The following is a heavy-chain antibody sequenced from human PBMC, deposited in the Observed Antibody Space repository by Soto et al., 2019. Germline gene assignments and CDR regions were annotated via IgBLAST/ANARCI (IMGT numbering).Heavy chain of an antibody. Sequence: GASVKVSCKASGFTFTSSAMQWVRQARGQRLEWIGWIVVGSGNTNYAQKFQGRVTMTEDTSTDTAYMELSSLRSEDTAVYYCATATGRYNWNLRAFDIWGQGTMDTVSS. V-gene: IGHV1-58*02. CDR2: IVVGSGNT. D-gene: IGHD1-20*01. CDR1: GFTFTSSA. J-gene: IGHJ3*02. CDR3: ATATGRYNWNLRAFDI.